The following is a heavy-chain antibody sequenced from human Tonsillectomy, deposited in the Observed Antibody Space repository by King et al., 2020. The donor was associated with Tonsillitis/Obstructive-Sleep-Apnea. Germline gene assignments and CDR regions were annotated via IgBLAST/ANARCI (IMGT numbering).Heavy chain of an antibody. CDR3: SSPGLGDYGGEY. V-gene: IGHV3-73*01. CDR1: GFTFSDSS. D-gene: IGHD4-17*01. J-gene: IGHJ4*02. Sequence: VQLVESGGGLVQPGGSLKLSCAASGFTFSDSSMHWVRQASGKGLEWVGRIRSKANSYATTYDASVKGRVTISRDDSKNTAYLQMNSLKTADTAVYYCSSPGLGDYGGEYWGQGTLVTVSS. CDR2: IRSKANSYAT.